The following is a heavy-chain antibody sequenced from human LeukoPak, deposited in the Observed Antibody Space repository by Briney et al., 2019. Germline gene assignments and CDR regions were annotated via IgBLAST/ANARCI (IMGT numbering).Heavy chain of an antibody. CDR1: RYTFTSYY. D-gene: IGHD3-22*01. Sequence: GASVKVSCKASRYTFTSYYMHWVRQAPGQGLEWMGIINPSGGSTSYAQKFQGRVTMTRDTSTSTVYMELSSLRSEDTAVYYCARYSYPTRGIVVVPALDYWGQGTLVTVSS. CDR3: ARYSYPTRGIVVVPALDY. CDR2: INPSGGST. V-gene: IGHV1-46*01. J-gene: IGHJ4*02.